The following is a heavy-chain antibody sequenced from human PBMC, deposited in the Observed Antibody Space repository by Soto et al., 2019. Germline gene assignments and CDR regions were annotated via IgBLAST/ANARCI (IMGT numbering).Heavy chain of an antibody. D-gene: IGHD3-22*01. CDR2: ISAYNGNT. V-gene: IGHV1-18*01. J-gene: IGHJ6*02. CDR1: GYTFTSYG. CDR3: ARVGYYDSSGYTDGQYYSGMDV. Sequence: QVQLVQSGAEVKKPGASVKVSCKASGYTFTSYGISWVRQAPGQGLEWMGWISAYNGNTNYAQKLQGRVTMTTDTSTSKAYMELRSLRSDDTAVYYCARVGYYDSSGYTDGQYYSGMDVWGQGTTVTVSS.